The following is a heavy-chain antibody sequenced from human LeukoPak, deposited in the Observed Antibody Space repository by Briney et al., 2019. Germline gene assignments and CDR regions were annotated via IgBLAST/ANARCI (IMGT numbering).Heavy chain of an antibody. CDR2: IYYSGSP. J-gene: IGHJ6*02. V-gene: IGHV4-39*01. CDR1: GGSISRSSYY. CDR3: AQQPPNGHYYYGLDV. Sequence: SETLSLTCAVSGGSISRSSYYWGWIRQSPGKGLEWMGSIYYSGSPYSRPSPKSRVTLSVDTSENQFSLKLSSVTAADTAVYYCAQQPPNGHYYYGLDVWGQGTTVTVSS. D-gene: IGHD6-13*01.